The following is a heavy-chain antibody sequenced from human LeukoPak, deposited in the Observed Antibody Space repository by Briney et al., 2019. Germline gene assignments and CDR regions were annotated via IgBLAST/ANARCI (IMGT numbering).Heavy chain of an antibody. V-gene: IGHV3-33*01. D-gene: IGHD2-15*01. CDR3: ARGPPPNPMVVAAVCDAFDI. Sequence: PGRSLRLSCAASGFTFSSYGMHWVRQAPGKGLEWVAVIWYDGSNKYYADSVKGRFTISRDNSKNTLYLQMNSLRAEDTAVYYCARGPPPNPMVVAAVCDAFDIWGQGTMVTVSS. J-gene: IGHJ3*02. CDR2: IWYDGSNK. CDR1: GFTFSSYG.